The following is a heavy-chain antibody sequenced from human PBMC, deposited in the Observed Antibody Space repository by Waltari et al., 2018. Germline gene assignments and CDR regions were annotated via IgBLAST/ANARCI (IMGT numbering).Heavy chain of an antibody. Sequence: QVQLVQSGAEVKKPGSSVKVSCKASGGTFSSYAISWVRQAPGQVLEWMGGIIPISGTENYAQKFQGRVTITADESTSTAYMELSSLRSEDTAVYYCARDRIVGAILQGWFDPWGQGTLVTVSS. CDR3: ARDRIVGAILQGWFDP. CDR2: IIPISGTE. J-gene: IGHJ5*02. D-gene: IGHD1-26*01. CDR1: GGTFSSYA. V-gene: IGHV1-69*01.